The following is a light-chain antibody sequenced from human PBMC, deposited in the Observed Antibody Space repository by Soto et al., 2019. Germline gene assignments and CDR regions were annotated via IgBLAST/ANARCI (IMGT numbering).Light chain of an antibody. CDR2: GAS. J-gene: IGKJ1*01. CDR1: QSVSSSY. CDR3: QQYGSSPVT. V-gene: IGKV3-20*01. Sequence: ESVLTQSPGTLSLSLGERATLSCRASQSVSSSYLAWYQQKPGQAPRLLIYGASSRATGIPDRFSGSGSGTDFTLTISRLEPEDFAVYYCQQYGSSPVTFGQGTKVDIK.